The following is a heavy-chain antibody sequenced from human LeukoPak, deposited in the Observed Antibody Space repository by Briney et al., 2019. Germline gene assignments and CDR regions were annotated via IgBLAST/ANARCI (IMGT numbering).Heavy chain of an antibody. D-gene: IGHD3-10*01. J-gene: IGHJ4*02. Sequence: GGSLRLSCAASGFTFSSYSMNWVRQAPGKGLEWVSSISSSSSYIYYADSVKGRFTISRDNAKNSLYLRMNSLRAEDTAVYYCARDSITMVRGVPGLDYWGQGTLVTVSS. CDR3: ARDSITMVRGVPGLDY. V-gene: IGHV3-21*01. CDR2: ISSSSSYI. CDR1: GFTFSSYS.